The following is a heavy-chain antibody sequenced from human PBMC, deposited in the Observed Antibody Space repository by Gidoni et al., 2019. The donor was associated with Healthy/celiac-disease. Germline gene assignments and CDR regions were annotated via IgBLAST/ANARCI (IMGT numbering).Heavy chain of an antibody. Sequence: QVQLVQSGAEVKKPGASVKVSCKASGYTFTSYYIHLVRQAPGQGLEWMGIINPSGGSTSYAQKFQGRVTMTRDTSTSTVYMELSSLRSEDTAVYYCARDPGEMATTNYYYYYYYMDVWGKGTTVTVSS. CDR1: GYTFTSYY. J-gene: IGHJ6*03. CDR2: INPSGGST. V-gene: IGHV1-46*01. CDR3: ARDPGEMATTNYYYYYYYMDV. D-gene: IGHD1-1*01.